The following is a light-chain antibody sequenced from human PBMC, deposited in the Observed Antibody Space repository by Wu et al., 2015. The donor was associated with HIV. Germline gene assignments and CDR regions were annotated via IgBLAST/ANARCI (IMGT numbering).Light chain of an antibody. CDR3: HQYDGSQWT. V-gene: IGKV3-20*01. J-gene: IGKJ1*01. Sequence: EIVLTQSPGTLSLSPGERATLFCRAGQSVNSLYLAWYQQKPGQAPRLLIFRASARATGVPDRFSASGSGTDFSLTISSLEPEDFAVYYCHQYDGSQWTFGQGTKVEIK. CDR2: RAS. CDR1: QSVNSLY.